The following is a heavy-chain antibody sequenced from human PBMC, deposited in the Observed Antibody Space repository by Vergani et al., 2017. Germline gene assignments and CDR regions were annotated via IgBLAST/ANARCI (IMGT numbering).Heavy chain of an antibody. Sequence: QLQLQESGSGLVKPSQTLSLTCAVSGGSISSGGYSWSWIRQPPGKGLEWIGYIYHSGNTYYNPSLKSRVTISVDRSKNQFSLKLSSVTAADTAVYYCARRGTGYCSGGSCYGSGEDYNWFDPWGQGTLVTVSS. CDR1: GGSISSGGYS. CDR2: IYHSGNT. V-gene: IGHV4-30-2*01. CDR3: ARRGTGYCSGGSCYGSGEDYNWFDP. J-gene: IGHJ5*02. D-gene: IGHD2-15*01.